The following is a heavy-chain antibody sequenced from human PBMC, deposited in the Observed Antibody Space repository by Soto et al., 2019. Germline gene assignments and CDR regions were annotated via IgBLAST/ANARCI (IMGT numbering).Heavy chain of an antibody. V-gene: IGHV3-7*05. CDR2: IKEDGSEI. CDR1: GFTFSHSW. D-gene: IGHD3-10*01. Sequence: GGSLRLSCAASGFTFSHSWMSWVRQAPGKGLEWVANIKEDGSEIHYVDSLKSRLTITKDTSKNQVVLTMTNMDPVDTATYYCAHRLSVRFGEPQFTKGRNWFDPWGQGTLVTVSS. CDR3: AHRLSVRFGEPQFTKGRNWFDP. J-gene: IGHJ5*02.